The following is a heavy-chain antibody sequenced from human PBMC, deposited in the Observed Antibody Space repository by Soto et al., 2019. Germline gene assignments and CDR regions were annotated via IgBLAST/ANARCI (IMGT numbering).Heavy chain of an antibody. V-gene: IGHV3-21*01. J-gene: IGHJ6*02. Sequence: EVQVVESGGGLVKPRGSLRLSCAASGFTFSTYSMTWVRQAPGKGLEWVSSITSRGTYIYYADSVKGRFTISRGNAKNSLYLQMNRLRAEDTAVYYCARDRAPDNWNETTFDYWYYGMDVWGQGTTVTVSS. D-gene: IGHD1-20*01. CDR3: ARDRAPDNWNETTFDYWYYGMDV. CDR2: ITSRGTYI. CDR1: GFTFSTYS.